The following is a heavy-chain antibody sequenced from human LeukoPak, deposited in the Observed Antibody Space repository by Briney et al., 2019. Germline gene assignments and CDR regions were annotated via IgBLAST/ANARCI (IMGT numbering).Heavy chain of an antibody. V-gene: IGHV4-4*02. Sequence: SETLSLTCAVSGGSISSNNWWSWVRQSPGKGLEWIGEIHHSGSTHYDPSLKSRVTISIDRSKNQFSLRLNSVTAADTAVYYCARTGVTTSDGFDIWGQGTMVTVSS. CDR2: IHHSGST. D-gene: IGHD4-17*01. CDR1: GGSISSNNW. J-gene: IGHJ3*02. CDR3: ARTGVTTSDGFDI.